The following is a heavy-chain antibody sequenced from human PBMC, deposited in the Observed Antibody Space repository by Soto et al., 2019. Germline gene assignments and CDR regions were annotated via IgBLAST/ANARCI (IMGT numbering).Heavy chain of an antibody. CDR3: VSWVSAHFDY. CDR2: INSNGVDT. CDR1: GFTFRYHG. J-gene: IGHJ4*02. Sequence: GSLRLSCATSGFTFRYHGMSWVRQAPGKGLEWVSTINSNGVDTHYPDSVNGRFIISRDNSRSTLDLHMSSLRAEDTALYYCVSWVSAHFDYWGQGTMVTVSS. D-gene: IGHD2-8*01. V-gene: IGHV3-23*01.